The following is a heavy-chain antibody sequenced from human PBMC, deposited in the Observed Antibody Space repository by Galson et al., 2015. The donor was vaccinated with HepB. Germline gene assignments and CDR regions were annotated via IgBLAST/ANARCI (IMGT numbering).Heavy chain of an antibody. CDR2: IYWDDEK. V-gene: IGHV2-5*02. D-gene: IGHD2-2*01. CDR3: THTWVPAALYGMDV. J-gene: IGHJ6*02. CDR1: GFSLSTSGVG. Sequence: LVKPTQTLTLTCTFSGFSLSTSGVGVGWLRQPPGKALEWLALIYWDDEKRYSPSLKSRLTITKDTSKNQVVLTMTNMDPVDTATYFCTHTWVPAALYGMDVWGQGTTVTVSS.